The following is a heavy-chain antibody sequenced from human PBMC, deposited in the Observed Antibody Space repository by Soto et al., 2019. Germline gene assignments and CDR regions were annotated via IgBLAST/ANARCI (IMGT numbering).Heavy chain of an antibody. CDR3: ARERGFLSEAFDI. CDR1: VDSVSSNIAT. V-gene: IGHV6-1*02. Sequence: QVQLHQSGPGLVKPSQTLSLTCAISVDSVSSNIATWNWIRQSPSRGLEWLGRTYYRSRWYNDYARSVKSRITINPDTSKNHVSLQLNSVTPEDTAVYYCARERGFLSEAFDIWGRGTMVTVSS. D-gene: IGHD3-10*01. CDR2: TYYRSRWYN. J-gene: IGHJ3*02.